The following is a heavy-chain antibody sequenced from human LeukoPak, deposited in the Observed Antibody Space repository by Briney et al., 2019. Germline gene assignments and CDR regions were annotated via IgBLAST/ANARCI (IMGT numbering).Heavy chain of an antibody. CDR1: GFTFDDYA. V-gene: IGHV3-43D*03. CDR3: AKDYSAPPYYYMDV. D-gene: IGHD6-13*01. CDR2: ISWDGGST. J-gene: IGHJ6*03. Sequence: GGSLRLSCAASGFTFDDYAMHWVRQAPGKGLEWVSLISWDGGSTYYADSVKGRFTISRDNSKNSLYLQMNSLRAEDTALYYCAKDYSAPPYYYMDVWGKGTTVTVSS.